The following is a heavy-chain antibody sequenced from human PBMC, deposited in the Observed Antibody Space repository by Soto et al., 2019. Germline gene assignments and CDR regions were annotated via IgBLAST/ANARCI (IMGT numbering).Heavy chain of an antibody. D-gene: IGHD6-19*01. J-gene: IGHJ4*02. V-gene: IGHV3-30-3*01. CDR1: GFSFSSCA. Sequence: QVQLVESGGGVVQPGRSLRLSCAASGFSFSSCAMHWVRQATGKGLAWGAVVSHDGSNKYYADSVKGRVTIARDNSINTVYLQMNSLRAEDTAVYYCARVSIAVAGIAYYFDYWGQGTLGTVSS. CDR3: ARVSIAVAGIAYYFDY. CDR2: VSHDGSNK.